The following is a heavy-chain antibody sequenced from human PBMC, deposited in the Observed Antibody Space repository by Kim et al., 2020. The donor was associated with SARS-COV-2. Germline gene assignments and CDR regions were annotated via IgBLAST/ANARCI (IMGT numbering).Heavy chain of an antibody. D-gene: IGHD2-15*01. V-gene: IGHV3-30*04. CDR1: GFTFSSYA. J-gene: IGHJ3*01. CDR2: IPYNGRNK. Sequence: GGSLRLSCAASGFTFSSYAMHWLRQAPGKGLEWVAVIPYNGRNKYYADSVKGRFTISRDNSKNTVHLQMNSLRTEDTAVYYCAKDGPLGCGGVVVAAEGDAFDVWGQGTTVTVSS. CDR3: AKDGPLGCGGVVVAAEGDAFDV.